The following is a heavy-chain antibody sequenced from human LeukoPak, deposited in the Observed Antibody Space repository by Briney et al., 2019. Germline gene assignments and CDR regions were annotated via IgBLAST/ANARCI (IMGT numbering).Heavy chain of an antibody. V-gene: IGHV3-7*01. CDR3: ARDRSISGVVTIDF. J-gene: IGHJ4*02. D-gene: IGHD3-3*01. Sequence: GGSLRLSCAASGFSFSNSWMTWVRQSPGKGLEWGANIKQDGSETYYVDSVMGRFTTSRLNAKNSVYLQMNSLRAEDTAVYYCARDRSISGVVTIDFWGQGTLVTVSS. CDR2: IKQDGSET. CDR1: GFSFSNSW.